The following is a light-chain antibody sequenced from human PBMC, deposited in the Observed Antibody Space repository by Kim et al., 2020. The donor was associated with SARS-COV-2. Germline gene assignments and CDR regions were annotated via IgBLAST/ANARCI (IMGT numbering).Light chain of an antibody. CDR3: QQSYSTPYT. V-gene: IGKV1-39*01. Sequence: DIQMTQSPSSLSASVGDRVTITCRASQSISSYLNWYQQKPGKAPKLLLYAASSLQSGVPSRFSGSGSGIDFTLTISSLQPEDFATYYCQQSYSTPYTFGQGTKLEI. CDR2: AAS. J-gene: IGKJ2*01. CDR1: QSISSY.